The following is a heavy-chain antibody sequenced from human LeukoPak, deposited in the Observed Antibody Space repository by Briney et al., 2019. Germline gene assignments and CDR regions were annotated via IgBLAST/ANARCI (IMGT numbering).Heavy chain of an antibody. V-gene: IGHV3-23*01. CDR1: GFTFRLYA. CDR3: AKDLGAYYDFWSGYRDAFDI. Sequence: GGSLRLSCAASGFTFRLYALSWVRQVPGKGLEWVSGITGSGDNTYYADSVKGRFTISRDNSKNTLYLQMNSLRAEDTAVYYCAKDLGAYYDFWSGYRDAFDIWGQGTMVTVSS. CDR2: ITGSGDNT. J-gene: IGHJ3*02. D-gene: IGHD3-3*01.